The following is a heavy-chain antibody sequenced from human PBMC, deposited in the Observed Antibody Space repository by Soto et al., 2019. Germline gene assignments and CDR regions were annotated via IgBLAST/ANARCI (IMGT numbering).Heavy chain of an antibody. J-gene: IGHJ1*01. CDR3: ARVEGSSGWYGIVGVYFQH. CDR2: IYSGGST. Sequence: GGSLRLSCAASGFTVSSNYMSWVRQAPGKGLEWVSVIYSGGSTYYADSVKGRFTISRDNSKNTRYLQMNSLRAEDTAVYYCARVEGSSGWYGIVGVYFQHWGQGTLVTVSS. CDR1: GFTVSSNY. D-gene: IGHD6-19*01. V-gene: IGHV3-66*01.